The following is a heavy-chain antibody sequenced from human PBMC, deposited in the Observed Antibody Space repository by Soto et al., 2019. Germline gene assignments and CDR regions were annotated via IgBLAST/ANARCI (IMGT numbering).Heavy chain of an antibody. CDR3: ARVNYYGSGVPYYYYYMDV. D-gene: IGHD3-10*01. J-gene: IGHJ6*03. CDR1: GFTFSSYN. CDR2: ITSSSSYI. V-gene: IGHV3-21*01. Sequence: PGGSLRLSCAASGFTFSSYNMNWVRQAPGKGLEWVSSITSSSSYIYYADSVKGRFTISRDNAKNSLYLQMNSLRAEDTAVYYCARVNYYGSGVPYYYYYMDVWGKGTTVTVSS.